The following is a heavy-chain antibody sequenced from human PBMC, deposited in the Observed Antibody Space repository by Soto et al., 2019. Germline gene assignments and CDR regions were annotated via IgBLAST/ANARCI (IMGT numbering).Heavy chain of an antibody. CDR2: ISYDGNNQ. Sequence: QVQLVESGGGVVQPGRSLRLSCAASGFTFNNYAMHWVRQAPGKGLEWVAVISYDGNNQYYADSVKGRFAISRDNSKHTLYLQMNSLRDEDTAVYYCARDRVYYYYSSGYYNFEYWGQGILVTVSS. J-gene: IGHJ4*02. V-gene: IGHV3-30*09. CDR3: ARDRVYYYYSSGYYNFEY. CDR1: GFTFNNYA. D-gene: IGHD3-22*01.